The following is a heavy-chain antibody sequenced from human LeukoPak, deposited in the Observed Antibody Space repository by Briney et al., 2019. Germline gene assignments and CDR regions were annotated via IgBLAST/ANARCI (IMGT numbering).Heavy chain of an antibody. CDR1: GGSISSGDYY. Sequence: SQTLSLTCTVSGGSISSGDYYWSWIRQPPGKGLEWIEYIYYSGSTYYNPSLKSRVTISVDTSKNQFSLKLSSVTAADTAVYYCARGRPETEVTDNYYFDYWGQGTLVTVSS. V-gene: IGHV4-30-4*01. CDR2: IYYSGST. CDR3: ARGRPETEVTDNYYFDY. D-gene: IGHD1-14*01. J-gene: IGHJ4*02.